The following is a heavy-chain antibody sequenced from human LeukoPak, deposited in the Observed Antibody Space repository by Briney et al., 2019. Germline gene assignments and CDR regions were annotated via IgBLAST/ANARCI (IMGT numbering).Heavy chain of an antibody. CDR3: AKAADDILTGYYRPYYYYYMDV. D-gene: IGHD3-9*01. J-gene: IGHJ6*03. CDR2: ISGSGGST. V-gene: IGHV3-23*01. CDR1: GFTFSSYA. Sequence: PGGSLRLSCAASGFTFSSYAMSWVRQAPGKGLEWVSAISGSGGSTYYADSVKGRFTISRDNSKNTLYLQMDSLRAEDTAVYYCAKAADDILTGYYRPYYYYYMDVWGKGTTVTVSS.